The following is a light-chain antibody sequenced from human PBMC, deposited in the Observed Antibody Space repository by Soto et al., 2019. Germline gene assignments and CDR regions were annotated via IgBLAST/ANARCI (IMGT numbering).Light chain of an antibody. Sequence: DIHMTQSQSSLSASVGDRGTITCRASQSISTYFNWYQQKPGKAPKILIYTASSLQSGVPSRFSGSGSGTDFTLTISNLQPEDCATYYCHQTYGSPLTFGGGTKVDIK. CDR3: HQTYGSPLT. CDR2: TAS. J-gene: IGKJ4*01. V-gene: IGKV1-39*01. CDR1: QSISTY.